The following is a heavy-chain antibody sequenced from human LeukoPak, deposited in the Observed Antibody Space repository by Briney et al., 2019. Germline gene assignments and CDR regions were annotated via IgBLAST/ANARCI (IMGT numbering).Heavy chain of an antibody. Sequence: GGSLRLSCVVSGITFEDYAMHWVRQVPGKGLEWVSLISGDASGTYYADSVKGRFTISRDNSKNSLYLQMNSLRSEDAALYYCVKGDDYGDYWGRGPWSPSPQ. CDR2: ISGDASGT. J-gene: IGHJ4*02. V-gene: IGHV3-43*02. CDR3: VKGDDYGDY. CDR1: GITFEDYA.